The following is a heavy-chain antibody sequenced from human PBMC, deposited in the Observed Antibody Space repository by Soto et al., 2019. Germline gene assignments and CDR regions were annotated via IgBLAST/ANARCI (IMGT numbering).Heavy chain of an antibody. V-gene: IGHV1-18*04. CDR2: ISAYSGYT. D-gene: IGHD2-2*01. Sequence: QVHLEQSGVEVKKPGASVKVSCKASNYTFTYYGISWVRQAPGQGLEWMGWISAYSGYTNYAQNLQGRVFMTTDTSTNTGYLGVRSPRSDDTAMYYCARDYCSSPKCSRYKYFDFWGQGTLITGSS. CDR1: NYTFTYYG. CDR3: ARDYCSSPKCSRYKYFDF. J-gene: IGHJ4*02.